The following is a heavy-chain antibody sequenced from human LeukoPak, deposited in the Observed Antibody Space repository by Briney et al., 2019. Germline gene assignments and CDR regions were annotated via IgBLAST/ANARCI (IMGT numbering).Heavy chain of an antibody. CDR1: GFTFSDYY. CDR3: ARQRYSGYDTPNKNAFDI. Sequence: GGSLRLSCAASGFTFSDYYMSWIRQAPGKGLEWVSYISSSGSTIYYADSVKGRFTISRDNAKNSLYLQMNSLRAEDTAVYYCARQRYSGYDTPNKNAFDIWGQGTMVTVSS. CDR2: ISSSGSTI. J-gene: IGHJ3*02. V-gene: IGHV3-11*04. D-gene: IGHD5-12*01.